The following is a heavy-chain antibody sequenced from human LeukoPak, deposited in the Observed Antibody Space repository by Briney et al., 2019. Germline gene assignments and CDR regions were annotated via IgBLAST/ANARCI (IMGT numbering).Heavy chain of an antibody. J-gene: IGHJ4*02. CDR2: IYTSGST. V-gene: IGHV4-61*02. CDR3: ARETYYEFWSGYYQDY. CDR1: SGSFSSGSYY. Sequence: PSQTLSLTCTVSSGSFSSGSYYWSRIRQPAGKGLEWIGRIYTSGSTNYNPSLKSRVTISVDTSKNQFSLKLSSVTAADTAVYYCARETYYEFWSGYYQDYWGQGTLVTVSS. D-gene: IGHD3-3*01.